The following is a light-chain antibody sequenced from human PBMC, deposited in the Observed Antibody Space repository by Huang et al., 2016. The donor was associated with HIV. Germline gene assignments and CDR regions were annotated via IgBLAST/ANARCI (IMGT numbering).Light chain of an antibody. CDR3: QQYNNWPPTFT. V-gene: IGKV3-15*01. CDR2: DAS. J-gene: IGKJ3*01. CDR1: QSVGTD. Sequence: EILMTQSPATLSVSPGEGATLSCRASQSVGTDLAWYQQKPGQAPRLLIQDASIRATGIPARFSGSGSGTEFTLTISSLQSEDFAVYYCQQYNNWPPTFTFGPGTKVDIK.